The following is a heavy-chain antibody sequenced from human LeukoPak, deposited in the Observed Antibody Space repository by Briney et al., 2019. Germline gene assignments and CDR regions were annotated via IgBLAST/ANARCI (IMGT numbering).Heavy chain of an antibody. CDR2: IHYSGST. V-gene: IGHV4-59*12. Sequence: SETLSLTCTVSGGSISSYYWSWIRQPPGKGLEWIGYIHYSGSTNYNPSLKSRVTISVDTSKNQFSLKLSSVTAADTAVYYCAREGYDSQSYYYYYMDVWGKGTTVTISS. J-gene: IGHJ6*03. CDR3: AREGYDSQSYYYYYMDV. D-gene: IGHD5-12*01. CDR1: GGSISSYY.